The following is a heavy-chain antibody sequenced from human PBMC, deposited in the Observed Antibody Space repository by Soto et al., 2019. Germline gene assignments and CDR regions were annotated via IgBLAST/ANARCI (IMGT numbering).Heavy chain of an antibody. CDR1: GYTFTSYD. CDR2: MNPNSGNT. D-gene: IGHD1-20*01. CDR3: ARGLRYNWNDLADY. J-gene: IGHJ4*02. V-gene: IGHV1-8*01. Sequence: QVQLVQSGAEVKKPGASVKVSCKAYGYTFTSYDINWVRQATGQVLEWMGWMNPNSGNTGYAQKFQGRVTMTRNTSISTAYMELSSLRSEDTAVYYCARGLRYNWNDLADYWGQGTLVTVSS.